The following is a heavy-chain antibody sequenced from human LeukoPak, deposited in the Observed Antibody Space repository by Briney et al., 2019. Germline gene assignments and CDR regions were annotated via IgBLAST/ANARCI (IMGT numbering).Heavy chain of an antibody. V-gene: IGHV3-30*18. Sequence: PGRSLRLSCAASGFTFSSYGMHWVRQAPGKGLEWVAVISYDGSNKYYADSVKGRFTISRDNSKNTLYLHMSSLRAEDTALYYCAKGNGYVRGYMDAWGKGTTVTVSS. D-gene: IGHD5-12*01. CDR3: AKGNGYVRGYMDA. CDR2: ISYDGSNK. CDR1: GFTFSSYG. J-gene: IGHJ6*03.